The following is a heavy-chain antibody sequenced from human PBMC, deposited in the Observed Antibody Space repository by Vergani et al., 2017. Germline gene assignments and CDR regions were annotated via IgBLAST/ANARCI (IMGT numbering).Heavy chain of an antibody. J-gene: IGHJ4*02. Sequence: QVQLQQWGAGLLKPSETLSLTCAVSGYSISSGYYWGWIRQPPGKGLEWIGSIYHSGSTYYNPSLKSRVTISVDTSKTQFSLKLSSVTAADTAVYYCARGVRVGDYQFDYWGQGTLVTVSS. V-gene: IGHV4-38-2*01. CDR3: ARGVRVGDYQFDY. D-gene: IGHD3-16*01. CDR1: GYSISSGYY. CDR2: IYHSGST.